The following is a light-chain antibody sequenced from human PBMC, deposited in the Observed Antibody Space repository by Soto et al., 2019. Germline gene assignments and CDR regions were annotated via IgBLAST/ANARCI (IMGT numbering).Light chain of an antibody. CDR1: QGIGNY. CDR2: AAS. J-gene: IGKJ1*01. CDR3: QQNNNTPWT. Sequence: DIQMTQSPSSLYASVGDRVIITCRASQGIGNYLNWYQQRPGRAPKVLIYAASTLYRGVSSRFIGGGSGTDFTPTISSLQPEDFATYYCQQNNNTPWTFGQGTKVE. V-gene: IGKV1-39*01.